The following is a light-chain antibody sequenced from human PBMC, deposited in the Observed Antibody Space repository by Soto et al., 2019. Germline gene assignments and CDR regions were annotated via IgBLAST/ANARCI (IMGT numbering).Light chain of an antibody. V-gene: IGLV2-11*01. CDR3: CSYAGTYILI. CDR1: SSDVGGYDY. J-gene: IGLJ2*01. Sequence: QSALTQPPSVSGSPGQSVTISCTGTSSDVGGYDYVSWYQQHPGKAPKLMIYNVSKRPSGVPDRFSGSKSGNTASLTIYGLQAEEEADYYCCSYAGTYILIFGGGTKLTVL. CDR2: NVS.